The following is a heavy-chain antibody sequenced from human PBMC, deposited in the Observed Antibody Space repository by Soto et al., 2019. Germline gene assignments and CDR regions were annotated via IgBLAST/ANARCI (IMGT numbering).Heavy chain of an antibody. J-gene: IGHJ6*02. CDR2: IWYDGSNK. CDR3: ARVRKTYSSSWSYYYYYGMDV. Sequence: GGSLRLSCAASGFTFSSYGMHWVRQAPEKGLEWVAVIWYDGSNKYYADSVKGRFTISRDNSKNTLYLQMNSLRAEDTAVYYCARVRKTYSSSWSYYYYYGMDVWGQGTTVTVSS. V-gene: IGHV3-33*01. D-gene: IGHD6-13*01. CDR1: GFTFSSYG.